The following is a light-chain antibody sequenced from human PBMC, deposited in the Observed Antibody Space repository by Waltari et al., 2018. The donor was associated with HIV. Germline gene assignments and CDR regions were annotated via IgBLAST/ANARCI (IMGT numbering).Light chain of an antibody. Sequence: QSALTQPRSVSGSPGQSVTISCTGTSNDVGAYGFVSWYQQHPGKPPRLMIFDCISRHSGVPDRCSVSKSGSTASLTISGLQAEDEADYYCSSYAGSYIWVFGGGTKLTVL. CDR3: SSYAGSYIWV. CDR1: SNDVGAYGF. J-gene: IGLJ3*02. V-gene: IGLV2-11*01. CDR2: DCI.